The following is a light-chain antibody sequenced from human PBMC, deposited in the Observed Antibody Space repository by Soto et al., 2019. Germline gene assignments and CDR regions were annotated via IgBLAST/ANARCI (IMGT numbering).Light chain of an antibody. CDR3: CSYAGSYTYV. CDR1: SFDVGGYNY. J-gene: IGLJ1*01. CDR2: DVS. V-gene: IGLV2-11*01. Sequence: QSVLTQPRSVSGSPGQSVTISCTGTSFDVGGYNYVSWYQRHPGKAPKLMIYDVSKRPSGVPDCFSGSKSGNTASLTISGLQAEDEADYYCCSYAGSYTYVFGTGTKVTVL.